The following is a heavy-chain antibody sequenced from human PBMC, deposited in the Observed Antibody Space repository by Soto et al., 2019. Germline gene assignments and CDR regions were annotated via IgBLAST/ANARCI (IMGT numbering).Heavy chain of an antibody. J-gene: IGHJ4*02. V-gene: IGHV3-30-3*01. CDR1: GFTFSPYT. D-gene: IGHD2-21*02. CDR2: ISYDGSDQ. CDR3: ARGGGFCGADCYKGGIDY. Sequence: QVQLVESGGGVVQPGRSLRLSCAASGFTFSPYTMHSVRQTPGKGLEWVAVISYDGSDQYYADSVRGRFTISRDNSKNTLFLQMNSLRAEDTALYYCARGGGFCGADCYKGGIDYWGQGTLVTVSS.